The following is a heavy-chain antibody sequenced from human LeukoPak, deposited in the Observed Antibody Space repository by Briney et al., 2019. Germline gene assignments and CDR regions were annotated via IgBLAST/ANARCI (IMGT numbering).Heavy chain of an antibody. V-gene: IGHV3-21*01. J-gene: IGHJ4*02. CDR2: ISSSSSYI. CDR3: ASLSRGSSWYARSNSPFDY. Sequence: GGPLRLSCAASGFTFSSYSMNWVRQAPGKGLEWVSSISSSSSYIYYADSVKGRFTISRDNAKNSLYLQMNSLRAEDTAVYYCASLSRGSSWYARSNSPFDYWGQGTLVTVSS. D-gene: IGHD6-13*01. CDR1: GFTFSSYS.